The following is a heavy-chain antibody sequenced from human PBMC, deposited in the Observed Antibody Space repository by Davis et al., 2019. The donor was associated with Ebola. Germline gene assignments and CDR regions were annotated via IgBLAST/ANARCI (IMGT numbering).Heavy chain of an antibody. CDR3: ARQGYYDSGSYYYFGY. J-gene: IGHJ4*02. D-gene: IGHD3-10*01. V-gene: IGHV4-39*01. CDR1: GGSFSSYY. CDR2: IYYSGST. Sequence: SETLSLTCAVYGGSFSSYYWAWIRQPPGKGLEWIGSIYYSGSTYYNPSLKSRVTISVDTSKNQFSLKLNSVTAADTAVYYCARQGYYDSGSYYYFGYWGQGTLVTVSS.